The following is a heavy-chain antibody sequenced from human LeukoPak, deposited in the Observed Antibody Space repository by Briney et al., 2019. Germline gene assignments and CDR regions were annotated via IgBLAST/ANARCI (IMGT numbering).Heavy chain of an antibody. CDR2: ISGSGGST. D-gene: IGHD1-26*01. CDR1: GVTFSSCA. V-gene: IGHV3-23*01. J-gene: IGHJ3*02. CDR3: AKGYSGSYYYDAFDI. Sequence: PGGSLRLSCAASGVTFSSCAMSWVRQAPGKGLEWVSAISGSGGSTYYADSVKGRFTISRDNSKNTLYLQMNSLRAEDTAVYYCAKGYSGSYYYDAFDIWGQGTMVTVSS.